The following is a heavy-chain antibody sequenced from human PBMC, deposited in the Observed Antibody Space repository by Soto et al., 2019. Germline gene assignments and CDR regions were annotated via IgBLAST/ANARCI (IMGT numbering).Heavy chain of an antibody. D-gene: IGHD5-12*01. CDR1: GFTFSSYG. Sequence: LRLSCAASGFTFSSYGMHWVRQAPGKGLEWVAVIWYDGSNKYYADSVKGRFTISRDNSKNTLYLQMNSLRAEDTAVYYCARDGDGYLIQHWGQGTLVTVSS. V-gene: IGHV3-33*01. J-gene: IGHJ1*01. CDR2: IWYDGSNK. CDR3: ARDGDGYLIQH.